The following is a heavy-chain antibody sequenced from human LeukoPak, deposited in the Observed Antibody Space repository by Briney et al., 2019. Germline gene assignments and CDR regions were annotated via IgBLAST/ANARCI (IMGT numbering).Heavy chain of an antibody. Sequence: GGSLRLSCAASGFTFSSYWMSWVRQAPGKGLEWVANIKQDGSEKYYVDSVKGRFTISRDNAKNSLYLQMNSLSAEDTAVYYCARVFDYDSSGYYYDPHFDYWGQGTLVTVSS. V-gene: IGHV3-7*01. CDR3: ARVFDYDSSGYYYDPHFDY. CDR2: IKQDGSEK. CDR1: GFTFSSYW. J-gene: IGHJ4*02. D-gene: IGHD3-22*01.